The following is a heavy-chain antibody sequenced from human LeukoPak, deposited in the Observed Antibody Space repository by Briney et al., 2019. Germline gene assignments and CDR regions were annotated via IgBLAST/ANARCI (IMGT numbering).Heavy chain of an antibody. CDR1: GYTFTGYY. CDR2: VNPNSGGT. J-gene: IGHJ6*03. CDR3: ARASSGWYPYMDV. D-gene: IGHD6-19*01. Sequence: GASVKVSCKASGYTFTGYYMHWVRQAPGQGLEWMGWVNPNSGGTNYAQKFQGRVTMTRDTSISTAYMDLSRLRSDDTAVYYCARASSGWYPYMDVWGKETTVTVSS. V-gene: IGHV1-2*02.